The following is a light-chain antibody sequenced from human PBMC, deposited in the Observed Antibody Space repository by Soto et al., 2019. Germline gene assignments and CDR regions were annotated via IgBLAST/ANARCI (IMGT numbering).Light chain of an antibody. V-gene: IGLV2-14*03. J-gene: IGLJ2*01. CDR1: RRGIGAYNF. CDR2: DVN. CDR3: TSWTTSTTMV. Sequence: PAPPSGAPGQSITPSFTGTRRGIGAYNFVSWYQQHPGEVPKLILYDVNVRPSGVSNRFSGSKSGNTASLTISGLQAEDEADYYCTSWTTSTTMVFGGGTKVTVL.